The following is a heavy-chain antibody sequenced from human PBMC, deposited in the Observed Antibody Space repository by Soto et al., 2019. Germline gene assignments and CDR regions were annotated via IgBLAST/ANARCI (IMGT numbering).Heavy chain of an antibody. Sequence: GGSLRLSCAASGFTVSSNYMSWVRQAPGKGLEWVSVIYSGGSTYYADSVKGRFTISRDNSKNTLYLQMNSLRAEDTAVYYCAREDCGGDCHPYGNYYYGMDVWGQGTTVTVSS. CDR1: GFTVSSNY. CDR2: IYSGGST. D-gene: IGHD2-21*02. J-gene: IGHJ6*02. CDR3: AREDCGGDCHPYGNYYYGMDV. V-gene: IGHV3-53*01.